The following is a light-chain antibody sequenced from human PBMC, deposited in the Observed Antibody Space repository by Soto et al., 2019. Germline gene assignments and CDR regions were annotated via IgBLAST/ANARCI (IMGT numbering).Light chain of an antibody. J-gene: IGKJ1*01. V-gene: IGKV3-20*01. CDR2: GVS. CDR3: HKYDSSWT. CDR1: QSVPSNF. Sequence: EIVLTQSPGTLSLSPGERATLSCRASQSVPSNFLAWYQQKPGQAPILVIYGVSRRATGIPDRFSGSGSGTDFTLTIGRLEPEDLAVYYFHKYDSSWTFGQGTKVKIK.